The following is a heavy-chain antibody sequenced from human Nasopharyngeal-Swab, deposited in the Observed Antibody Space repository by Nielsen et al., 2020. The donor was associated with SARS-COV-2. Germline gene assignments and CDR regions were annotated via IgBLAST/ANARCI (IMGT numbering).Heavy chain of an antibody. D-gene: IGHD3-22*01. V-gene: IGHV3-23*01. CDR2: ISGSGGST. CDR3: AKEPIVTMIVVVIDTYFDY. J-gene: IGHJ4*02. CDR1: GFTFSSYA. Sequence: GGSLRLSFAASGFTFSSYAMSWVRQAPGKGLEWVSAISGSGGSTYYADSVKGRFTISRDNSKNTLYLQMNSLRAEDTAVYYCAKEPIVTMIVVVIDTYFDYWGQGTLVTVSS.